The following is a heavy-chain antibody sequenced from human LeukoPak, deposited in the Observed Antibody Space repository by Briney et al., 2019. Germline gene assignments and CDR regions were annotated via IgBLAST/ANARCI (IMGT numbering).Heavy chain of an antibody. CDR1: GFTFSSYW. CDR3: ARRSSGSPPYYFDY. D-gene: IGHD1-26*01. V-gene: IGHV3-74*01. J-gene: IGHJ4*02. Sequence: GGSLRLSCAASGFTFSSYWMHWVRQAPGKGLVWVSRINSDGSTTNYADSMKGRFTISRDNAKNTLYLRMNSLRAEDTAVYYCARRSSGSPPYYFDYWGQGTLVTVSS. CDR2: INSDGSTT.